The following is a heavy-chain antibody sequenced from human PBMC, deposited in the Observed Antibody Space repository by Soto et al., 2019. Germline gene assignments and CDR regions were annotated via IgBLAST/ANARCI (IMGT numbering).Heavy chain of an antibody. J-gene: IGHJ6*02. CDR1: GGSINNANYF. D-gene: IGHD2-15*01. CDR3: ARDDDYGGSRGGMDV. V-gene: IGHV4-31*03. Sequence: QVRLEESGPGLVKPSQTLSLICTVSGGSINNANYFWSWIRHHPDNGLEWIGYIYYSGSTRYNPSLKSRVTMSMDTSKTHFSLTRNSVTAADTAVYFCARDDDYGGSRGGMDVWGRGTTVTVAS. CDR2: IYYSGST.